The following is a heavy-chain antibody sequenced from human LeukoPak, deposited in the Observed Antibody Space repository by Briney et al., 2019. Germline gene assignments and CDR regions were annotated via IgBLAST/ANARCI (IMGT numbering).Heavy chain of an antibody. CDR2: ISGSGGST. J-gene: IGHJ4*02. CDR3: AKDQGYYDTSGKPLDC. Sequence: PGGSLRLSCAASGFTFSSYAMSWVRQAPGKGLEWVSAISGSGGSTYYADSVKGRFTISRDNSKNTLYLQMNSLRAEDTAVYYCAKDQGYYDTSGKPLDCWGQGTLVTVSS. D-gene: IGHD3-22*01. CDR1: GFTFSSYA. V-gene: IGHV3-23*01.